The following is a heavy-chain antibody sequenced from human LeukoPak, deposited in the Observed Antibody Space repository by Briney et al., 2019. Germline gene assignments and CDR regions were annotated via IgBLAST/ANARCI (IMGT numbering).Heavy chain of an antibody. CDR1: GYTFTHQW. Sequence: GESLRISCRASGYTFTHQWVGWVRQMSGSGLEWMGIIYPRDSDTIYSPSFQGHVTISADTSINTAYLEWSSLEASDTAIYYCARHSDVIGAIWGQGTLVTVSS. CDR2: IYPRDSDT. V-gene: IGHV5-51*01. J-gene: IGHJ4*02. D-gene: IGHD3-10*01. CDR3: ARHSDVIGAI.